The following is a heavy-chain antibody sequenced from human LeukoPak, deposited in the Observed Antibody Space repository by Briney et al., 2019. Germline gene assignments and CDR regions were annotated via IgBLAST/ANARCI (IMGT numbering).Heavy chain of an antibody. CDR1: GGSISSYY. Sequence: KPSETLSLTCTVSGGSISSYYWSWLRQPPGKGLEWLGYIYYSGSTNYNPSLKSRVTISVDTSENQFSLKLSSVTAADTAVYYCARGVAVPAAYFDYWGQGTLVTVSS. J-gene: IGHJ4*02. D-gene: IGHD2-2*01. CDR2: IYYSGST. CDR3: ARGVAVPAAYFDY. V-gene: IGHV4-59*01.